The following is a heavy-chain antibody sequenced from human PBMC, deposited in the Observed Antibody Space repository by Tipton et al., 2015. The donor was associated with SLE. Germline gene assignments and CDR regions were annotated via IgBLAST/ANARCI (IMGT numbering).Heavy chain of an antibody. D-gene: IGHD3-9*01. Sequence: TLSLTCTVSGGSIRSYYWSWIRQAPGKGLEWIGYIYDSENTNYNPSLKSRVTISSDTPKNQFSLKLSSVTAADTAVYYCARSHHDILEVDYWGQGTLVTVSS. V-gene: IGHV4-59*01. CDR1: GGSIRSYY. CDR3: ARSHHDILEVDY. J-gene: IGHJ4*02. CDR2: IYDSENT.